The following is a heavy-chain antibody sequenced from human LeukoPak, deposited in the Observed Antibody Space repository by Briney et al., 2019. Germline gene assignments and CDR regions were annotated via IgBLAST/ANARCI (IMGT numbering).Heavy chain of an antibody. CDR2: ISGDGGST. D-gene: IGHD3-3*01. CDR3: ASGVNYFDY. Sequence: GGSLRLSCAASGFTFDDYAMHWVRQAPGKGLEWVSLISGDGGSTYYADSVKGRFTISRDNSKNSLYLQMNSLRAEDTAVYYCASGVNYFDYWGQGTLVTVSS. J-gene: IGHJ4*02. V-gene: IGHV3-43*02. CDR1: GFTFDDYA.